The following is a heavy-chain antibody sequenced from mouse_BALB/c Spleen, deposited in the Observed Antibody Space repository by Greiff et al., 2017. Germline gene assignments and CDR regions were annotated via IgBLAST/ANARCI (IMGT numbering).Heavy chain of an antibody. J-gene: IGHJ4*01. D-gene: IGHD2-1*01. V-gene: IGHV1-63*02. CDR1: GYTFTNYW. CDR2: IYPGGGYT. Sequence: QVQLKQSGAELVRPGTSVKISCKASGYTFTNYWLGWVKQRPGHGLEWIGDIYPGGGYTNYNEKFKGKATLTADTSSSTAYMQLSSLTSEDSAVYFCAREGDGNYYAMDYWGQGTSVTVSS. CDR3: AREGDGNYYAMDY.